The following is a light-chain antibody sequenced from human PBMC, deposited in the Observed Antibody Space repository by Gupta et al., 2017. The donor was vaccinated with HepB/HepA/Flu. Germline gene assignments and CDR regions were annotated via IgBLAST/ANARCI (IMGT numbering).Light chain of an antibody. CDR1: QSISTW. CDR2: KAS. J-gene: IGKJ1*01. CDR3: QQYNSHGT. Sequence: DIQMTQSPSTLSASVGDRVTITCRASQSISTWLAWYQQKPGKAPKVLIYKASSLESGVPSRFSGSGSGTECTLTISSLQPDDFATYDCQQYNSHGTFGQGTKVEIK. V-gene: IGKV1-5*03.